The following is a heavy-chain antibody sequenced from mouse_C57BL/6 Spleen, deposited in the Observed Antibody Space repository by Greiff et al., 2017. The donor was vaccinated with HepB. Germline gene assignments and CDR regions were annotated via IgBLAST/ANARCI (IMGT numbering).Heavy chain of an antibody. D-gene: IGHD1-1*01. CDR3: ARGLTTVVAP. V-gene: IGHV1-54*01. J-gene: IGHJ2*01. Sequence: QVQLQQSGAELVRPGTSVKVSCKASGYAFTNYLIEWVKQRPGQGLEWIGVINPGSGGTNYNEKFKGKATLTADKSSSTAYMQLSSLTSEDSAVYFCARGLTTVVAPWGQGTTLTVSS. CDR2: INPGSGGT. CDR1: GYAFTNYL.